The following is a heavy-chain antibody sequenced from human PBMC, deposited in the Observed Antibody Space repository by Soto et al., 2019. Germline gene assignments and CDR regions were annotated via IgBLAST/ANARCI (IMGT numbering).Heavy chain of an antibody. CDR1: GFTFRNYW. CDR2: INSDGSST. V-gene: IGHV3-74*01. D-gene: IGHD2-15*01. J-gene: IGHJ4*02. CDR3: ARANAGSAPVDY. Sequence: GGSLRLSCAASGFTFRNYWMHWVLQAPWKGLVWVSRINSDGSSTSYADSVKGRLTISRDNAKNTLYLQMNSLRVEDTAVYYCARANAGSAPVDYWGQGTLVTVSS.